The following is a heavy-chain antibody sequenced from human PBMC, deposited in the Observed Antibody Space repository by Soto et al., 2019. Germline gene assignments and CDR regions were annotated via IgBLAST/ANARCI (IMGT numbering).Heavy chain of an antibody. Sequence: QVQLVQSGAEVKKPGSSVKVSCKASGGTFSSYAISWVRQAPGQGLEWMGGIIPTFGTATYAQRFQGRVTITADESTSTAYMELSSLRSEDTAVYYCARVKGLEATMEGWFDPWGQGTLVTVSS. CDR2: IIPTFGTA. V-gene: IGHV1-69*01. CDR3: ARVKGLEATMEGWFDP. D-gene: IGHD5-12*01. CDR1: GGTFSSYA. J-gene: IGHJ5*02.